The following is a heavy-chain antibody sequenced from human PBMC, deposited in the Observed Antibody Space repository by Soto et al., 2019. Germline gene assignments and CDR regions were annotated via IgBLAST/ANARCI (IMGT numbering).Heavy chain of an antibody. V-gene: IGHV3-30*18. CDR2: ISYDGSNK. D-gene: IGHD6-13*01. CDR3: AKVWGQLARTYYYYYGMDV. CDR1: GFTFSSYG. J-gene: IGHJ6*02. Sequence: LRLSCAASGFTFSSYGMHWVRQAPGKGLEWVAVISYDGSNKYYADSVKGRFTISRDNSKNTLYLQMNSLRAEDTAVYYCAKVWGQLARTYYYYYGMDVWGQGTTVTVSS.